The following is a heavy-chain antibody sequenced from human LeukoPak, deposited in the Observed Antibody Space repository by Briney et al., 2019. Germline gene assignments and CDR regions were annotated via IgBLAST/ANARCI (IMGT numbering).Heavy chain of an antibody. Sequence: PGGSLRLSCAASGFTPDDYGMSSVRPAPGKGLEWVSGINWKGGSTGYADSVKGRFTISRDNAKNSLYLQMNSLRAEDTALYYCARANHPPSDPYYYDSSDSYYYYYMDVWGKGTTVTVSS. V-gene: IGHV3-20*04. CDR1: GFTPDDYG. CDR2: INWKGGST. D-gene: IGHD3-22*01. CDR3: ARANHPPSDPYYYDSSDSYYYYYMDV. J-gene: IGHJ6*03.